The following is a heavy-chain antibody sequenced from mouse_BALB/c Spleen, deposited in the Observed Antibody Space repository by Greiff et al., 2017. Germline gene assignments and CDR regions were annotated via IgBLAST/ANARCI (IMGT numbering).Heavy chain of an antibody. J-gene: IGHJ3*01. V-gene: IGHV10-1*02. CDR2: IRSKSNNYAT. CDR1: GFTFNTYA. Sequence: EVMLVESGGGLVQPKGSLKLSCAASGFTFNTYAMNWVRQAPGKGLEWVARIRSKSNNYATYYADSVKDRFTISRDDSQSMLYLQMNNLKTEDTAMYYCVRRFFAYWGQGTLVTVSA. CDR3: VRRFFAY.